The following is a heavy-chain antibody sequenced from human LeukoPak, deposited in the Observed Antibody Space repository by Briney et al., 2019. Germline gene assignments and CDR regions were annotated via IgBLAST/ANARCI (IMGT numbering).Heavy chain of an antibody. D-gene: IGHD3-10*01. J-gene: IGHJ4*02. CDR3: ATTPLWFGELPDDY. CDR1: GFTFSSYA. V-gene: IGHV3-23*01. CDR2: ISGSGGST. Sequence: PGGSPRLSCAASGFTFSSYAMSWVRQAPGKGLEWVSAISGSGGSTYYADSVKGRFTISRENSKNTLYLQMNSLRAEDTAVYYCATTPLWFGELPDDYWGQGTLVTVSS.